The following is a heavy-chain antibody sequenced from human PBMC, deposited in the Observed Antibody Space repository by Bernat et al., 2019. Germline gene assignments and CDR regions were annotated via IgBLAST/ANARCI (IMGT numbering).Heavy chain of an antibody. CDR3: ARARGGVKQLVQKNYFDY. CDR2: ISAYNGNT. Sequence: QVQLVQSGAEVKKPGASVKVSCKASGYTFTSYGISWVRQAPGQGLEWMGWISAYNGNTNYAQKIQGRVTMTTDTSTSTAYMELRSLRSDATAVYYCARARGGVKQLVQKNYFDYWGQGTLVTVSS. CDR1: GYTFTSYG. D-gene: IGHD6-6*01. J-gene: IGHJ4*02. V-gene: IGHV1-18*04.